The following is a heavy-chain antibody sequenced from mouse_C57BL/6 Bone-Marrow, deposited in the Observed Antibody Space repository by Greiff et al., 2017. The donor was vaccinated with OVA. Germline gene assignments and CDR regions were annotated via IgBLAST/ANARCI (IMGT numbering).Heavy chain of an antibody. Sequence: VQLQQSGAELVRPGASVKLSCTASGFNIKDDYMHWVKQRPEQGLEWIGWIDPENGDTEYASKFQGKATITADTSSNTAYLQLSSLTSEDTDVYYCTTCYYGSSYGYWYFDVWGTGTTVTVSS. D-gene: IGHD1-1*01. CDR2: IDPENGDT. CDR1: GFNIKDDY. CDR3: TTCYYGSSYGYWYFDV. V-gene: IGHV14-4*01. J-gene: IGHJ1*03.